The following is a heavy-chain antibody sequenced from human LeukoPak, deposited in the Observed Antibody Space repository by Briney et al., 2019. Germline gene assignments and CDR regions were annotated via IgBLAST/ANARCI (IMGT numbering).Heavy chain of an antibody. CDR3: ARRGYASSWSFDY. CDR2: IYYSGST. Sequence: WETLSLTCTVSGGSISGYYWNWVRQPPGKGLEWIGYIYYSGSTKYNPSLKSRVTISVDTSKNQFSLKLSSVTAADTAVYYCARRGYASSWSFDYWGQGTLVTVSS. D-gene: IGHD6-13*01. J-gene: IGHJ4*02. V-gene: IGHV4-59*08. CDR1: GGSISGYY.